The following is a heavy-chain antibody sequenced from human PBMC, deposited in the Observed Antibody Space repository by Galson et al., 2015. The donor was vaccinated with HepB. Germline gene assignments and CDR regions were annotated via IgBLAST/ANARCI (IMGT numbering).Heavy chain of an antibody. CDR1: GFTFSSYG. CDR2: ISYDGSNK. D-gene: IGHD3-16*02. CDR3: AKDHSWLYDSGGAYGMDV. V-gene: IGHV3-30*18. Sequence: SLRLSCAASGFTFSSYGMHWVRQAPGKGLEWVAVISYDGSNKYYADSVKGRFTISRDNSKNTLYLQMNSLRAEDTAVYYCAKDHSWLYDSGGAYGMDVWGQGTTVTVSS. J-gene: IGHJ6*02.